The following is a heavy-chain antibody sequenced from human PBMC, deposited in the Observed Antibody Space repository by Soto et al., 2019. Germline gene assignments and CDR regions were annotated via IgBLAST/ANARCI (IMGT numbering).Heavy chain of an antibody. CDR2: ISYDGSNK. V-gene: IGHV3-30*18. Sequence: GGSLRLSCAASGFTFSSYGMHWVRQAPGKGLEWVAVISYDGSNKYYADSVKGRFTISRDNSKNTPYLQMNSLRAEDTAVYYCAKDLHSSSWYPGILDYWGQGTLVTVSS. CDR3: AKDLHSSSWYPGILDY. CDR1: GFTFSSYG. J-gene: IGHJ4*02. D-gene: IGHD6-13*01.